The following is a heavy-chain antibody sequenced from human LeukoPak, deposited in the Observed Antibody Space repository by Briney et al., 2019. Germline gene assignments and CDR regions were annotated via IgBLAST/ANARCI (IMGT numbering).Heavy chain of an antibody. J-gene: IGHJ6*02. D-gene: IGHD3-9*01. Sequence: GGSLRLSCAASGFTFSGRWMSWLRQAPGKGLEWVANIKQDGSEKYYVDSVKGRFTISRDNAKNSLYLQMNSLRAEDTAVYYCARERTLTYYYYGMDVWGQGTTITVSS. CDR3: ARERTLTYYYYGMDV. CDR2: IKQDGSEK. V-gene: IGHV3-7*03. CDR1: GFTFSGRW.